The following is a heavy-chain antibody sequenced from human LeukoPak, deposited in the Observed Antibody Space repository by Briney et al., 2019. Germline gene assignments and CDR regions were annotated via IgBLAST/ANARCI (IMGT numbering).Heavy chain of an antibody. CDR3: AKASRRHCGSTVCYTLDY. CDR1: GFTFSTFA. Sequence: GGSLRLSCAASGFTFSTFAMIWVRQPPGKGLEWVSSISGSGGTTYSADSVKGRFTISRDNTKNTLYLQMNSLRADDTAVYYCAKASRRHCGSTVCYTLDYWGQGTLVTVSS. V-gene: IGHV3-23*01. D-gene: IGHD2-2*02. J-gene: IGHJ4*02. CDR2: ISGSGGTT.